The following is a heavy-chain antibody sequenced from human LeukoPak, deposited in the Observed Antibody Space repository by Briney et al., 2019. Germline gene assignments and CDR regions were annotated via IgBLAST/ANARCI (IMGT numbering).Heavy chain of an antibody. J-gene: IGHJ5*02. D-gene: IGHD4-17*01. CDR2: IYSSTTT. CDR3: ARAVSNDYAAS. CDR1: GFSVSNNY. Sequence: PGGSLRLSCAASGFSVSNNYVSWVRQAPGKGLEWVSIIYSSTTTHYADSVKGRFTISRDNSKNTVYLEMNSLRVDDTAVYYCARAVSNDYAASWGQGTLVTVSS. V-gene: IGHV3-53*01.